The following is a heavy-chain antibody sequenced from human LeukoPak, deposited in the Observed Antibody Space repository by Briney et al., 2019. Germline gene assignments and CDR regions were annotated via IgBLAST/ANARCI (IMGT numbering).Heavy chain of an antibody. J-gene: IGHJ4*02. CDR2: ISGSGGST. V-gene: IGHV3-23*01. Sequence: GGSLRLSCAASGFTFSSYAMSWVRQAPGKGLEWVSAISGSGGSTYYADSVKGRFTISRDNSKNTLYLQMNSLRAEDTAVYYCAKDSGYFDWLSADYWGQGTLVTVSS. CDR1: GFTFSSYA. D-gene: IGHD3-9*01. CDR3: AKDSGYFDWLSADY.